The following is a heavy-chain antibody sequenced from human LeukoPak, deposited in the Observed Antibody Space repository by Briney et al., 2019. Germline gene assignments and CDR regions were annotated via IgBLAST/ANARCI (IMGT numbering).Heavy chain of an antibody. Sequence: ASVKVSCKASGYAITSYYMHWMRQAPGQGLEWMGTIHPNDYTTTYAQRFQGRVTMTRDASTSTVYMDLSSLRSEDTAVYYCAREAFAAGKNFDYWGQGAQVTVSS. D-gene: IGHD3-10*01. J-gene: IGHJ4*02. CDR1: GYAITSYY. V-gene: IGHV1-46*01. CDR2: IHPNDYTT. CDR3: AREAFAAGKNFDY.